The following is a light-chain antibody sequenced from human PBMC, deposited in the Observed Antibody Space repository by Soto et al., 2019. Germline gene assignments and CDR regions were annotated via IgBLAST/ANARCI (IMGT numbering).Light chain of an antibody. Sequence: EIVLTQSPGTLSLSPGERATLSCRASQIVGSTYLAWYQQKPGQAPRLLIYDASSRATGIPDRFSGRGSGTDFTLTISRLEPEDFAVYYCQQYDNSAITFGQGTLLEIK. J-gene: IGKJ5*01. CDR1: QIVGSTY. CDR2: DAS. V-gene: IGKV3-20*01. CDR3: QQYDNSAIT.